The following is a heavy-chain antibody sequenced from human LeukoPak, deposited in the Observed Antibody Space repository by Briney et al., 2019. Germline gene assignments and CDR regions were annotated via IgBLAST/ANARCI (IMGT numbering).Heavy chain of an antibody. CDR1: GYTLTEVS. CDR3: ATEVVGYGDVHYFDS. Sequence: GASVKVSFKISGYTLTEVSMHWMRQAPGKGLEWMGGFDPADGEPIYAQKFQGRVTMSEDTSTDTAYMDLSSLRSEDTAVYYCATEVVGYGDVHYFDSWGQGTLVTVSS. D-gene: IGHD4-17*01. CDR2: FDPADGEP. J-gene: IGHJ4*02. V-gene: IGHV1-24*01.